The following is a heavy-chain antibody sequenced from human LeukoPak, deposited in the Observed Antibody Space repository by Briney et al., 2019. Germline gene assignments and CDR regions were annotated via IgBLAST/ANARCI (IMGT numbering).Heavy chain of an antibody. V-gene: IGHV3-7*03. J-gene: IGHJ4*02. D-gene: IGHD5-18*01. Sequence: GGSLRLSCAASRFTFSSYWMSWVRQAPGKGLEWVANIKQDGSEKYYVDSVKGRFTISRDNAKNSLYLQMNSLRAEDTAVYYCARGGGYSYGYYFDYWGQGTLVTVSS. CDR2: IKQDGSEK. CDR1: RFTFSSYW. CDR3: ARGGGYSYGYYFDY.